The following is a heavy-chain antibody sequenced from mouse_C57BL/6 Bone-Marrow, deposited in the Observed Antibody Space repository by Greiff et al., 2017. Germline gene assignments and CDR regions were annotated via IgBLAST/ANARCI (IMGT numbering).Heavy chain of an antibody. V-gene: IGHV1-59*01. CDR2: IDPSDSYT. J-gene: IGHJ4*01. D-gene: IGHD3-3*01. CDR1: GYTFTSYR. CDR3: ASEGLHWYYAMDY. Sequence: QVQLQQPGAELVRPGTSVKLSCKASGYTFTSYRMHWVKQRPGQGLEWIGVIDPSDSYTNYNQKFKGKATFTVDTSSSLAYMQLSSLTSEDSAVYYGASEGLHWYYAMDYWGQGTSVTVSS.